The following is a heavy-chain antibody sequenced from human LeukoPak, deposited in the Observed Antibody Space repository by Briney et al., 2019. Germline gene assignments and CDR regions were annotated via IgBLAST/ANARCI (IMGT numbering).Heavy chain of an antibody. V-gene: IGHV4-34*01. D-gene: IGHD3-16*01. CDR2: INHSGST. CDR1: GGSFSGYY. Sequence: SETLSLTCAVYGGSFSGYYWSWIRQPPGKGLEWIGEINHSGSTNYNPSLKSRVTISVDTSKNQFSLKLSSVTAADTAVYYCARDDLQRLGEFYMDVWGNGTTVTIS. CDR3: ARDDLQRLGEFYMDV. J-gene: IGHJ6*03.